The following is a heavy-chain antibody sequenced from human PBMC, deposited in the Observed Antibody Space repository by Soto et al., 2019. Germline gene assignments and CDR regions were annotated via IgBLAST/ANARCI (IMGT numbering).Heavy chain of an antibody. D-gene: IGHD3-16*02. J-gene: IGHJ4*02. CDR3: ARSAISPYVGLIGPFDC. CDR1: GYTFTAYA. CDR2: INPGNGNT. V-gene: IGHV1-3*05. Sequence: QVQLVQSGGEERKPGASVRFSCEASGYTFTAYALHWLRQAPGQGLEWMAWINPGNGNTKYSLKFLGRVSITKDTSATTAYLELGSLKSDDTAVYYCARSAISPYVGLIGPFDCWGLGDLVTVSS.